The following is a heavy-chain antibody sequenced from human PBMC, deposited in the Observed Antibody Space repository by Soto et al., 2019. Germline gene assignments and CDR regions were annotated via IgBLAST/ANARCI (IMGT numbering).Heavy chain of an antibody. CDR2: ISGSGGST. D-gene: IGHD6-6*01. Sequence: GESLKISCAASGFTFSSYAMSWVRQAPGKGLEWVSAISGSGGSTYYADSVKGRFTISRDNSKNTLYLQMNSLRAEDTAVYYCAKDLEYSSSSFDYWGQGTLVTVSS. CDR1: GFTFSSYA. V-gene: IGHV3-23*01. J-gene: IGHJ4*02. CDR3: AKDLEYSSSSFDY.